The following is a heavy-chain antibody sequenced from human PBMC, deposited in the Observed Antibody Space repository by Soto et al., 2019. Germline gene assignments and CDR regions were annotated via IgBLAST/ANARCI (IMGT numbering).Heavy chain of an antibody. CDR1: GFTFSSYG. D-gene: IGHD3-10*01. V-gene: IGHV3-23*04. CDR2: ISSSGGGT. CDR3: AKDGALVRGVILDYYYGMDV. Sequence: EVQLVESGGGLVQPGGSLRLSCAASGFTFSSYGMSWVRQAPGKGLDWVSTISSSGGGTFYTDSVKGRFTISRDNSKNTLYLQMNSLGAEDTAVYYCAKDGALVRGVILDYYYGMDVWGQGTTVTVSS. J-gene: IGHJ6*02.